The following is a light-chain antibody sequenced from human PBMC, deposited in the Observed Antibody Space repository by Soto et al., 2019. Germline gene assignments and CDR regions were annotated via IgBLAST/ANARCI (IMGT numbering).Light chain of an antibody. J-gene: IGKJ1*01. CDR2: KAS. V-gene: IGKV1D-13*01. CDR3: QQYINYPWT. CDR1: QDIRSA. Sequence: AIQLTQSPSSLSASVGDRVTITCRASQDIRSALGWYQQKPGKVPKLLIYKASTLKSGVPSRFGGGGSGTEFTLTISSLQPDDFAIYYCQQYINYPWTFGQGTKVDIK.